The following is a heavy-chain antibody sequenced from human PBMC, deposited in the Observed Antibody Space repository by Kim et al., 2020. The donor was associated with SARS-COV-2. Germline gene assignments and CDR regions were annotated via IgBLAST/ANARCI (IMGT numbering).Heavy chain of an antibody. Sequence: KTKDSQKFQGRVTITRDTSANTAYMDLSSLTSEDTAIYYCARDMNPTVYDYWGQGTLVTVSS. V-gene: IGHV1-3*01. D-gene: IGHD4-4*01. CDR2: KT. CDR3: ARDMNPTVYDY. J-gene: IGHJ4*02.